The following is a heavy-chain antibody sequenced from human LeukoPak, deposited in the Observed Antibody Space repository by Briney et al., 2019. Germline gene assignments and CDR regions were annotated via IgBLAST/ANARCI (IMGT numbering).Heavy chain of an antibody. Sequence: KTGGSLRLSCAASGFTFSSYSMNWVRQAPGKGLEWVSSISSSSSYIYYADSVKGRFTISRDNAKNSLYLQMNSLRAEDTAVYYCARDGEGGEWIQLWLGQTRKVNDAFDIWGQGTMVTVSS. CDR1: GFTFSSYS. CDR3: ARDGEGGEWIQLWLGQTRKVNDAFDI. V-gene: IGHV3-21*01. D-gene: IGHD5-18*01. J-gene: IGHJ3*02. CDR2: ISSSSSYI.